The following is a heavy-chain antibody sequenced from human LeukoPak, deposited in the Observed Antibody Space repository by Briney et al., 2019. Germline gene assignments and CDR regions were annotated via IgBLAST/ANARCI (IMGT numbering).Heavy chain of an antibody. J-gene: IGHJ4*02. D-gene: IGHD2-2*01. Sequence: ASVKVSRKASGYTFTSYDINWVRQATGQGLEWMGWMNPHSGNTSYAQKFQGRVTITMHTSISTAYMELTRLRSEDTAVYYCARGPTSNTNLYYFDYWGLGTLVTVSS. CDR1: GYTFTSYD. CDR2: MNPHSGNT. V-gene: IGHV1-8*01. CDR3: ARGPTSNTNLYYFDY.